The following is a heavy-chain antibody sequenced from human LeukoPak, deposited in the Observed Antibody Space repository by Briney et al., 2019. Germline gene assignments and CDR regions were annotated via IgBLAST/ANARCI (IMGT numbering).Heavy chain of an antibody. D-gene: IGHD6-19*01. CDR3: AKERSSGWPFDY. CDR1: GFTFSSYA. Sequence: GGSLRLSCAASGFTFSSYAMSWVRQAPGKGLEWVSGISGNGGKTHYADSVKGRFTISRDNSKNTLYLQVNSLRADDTAVYYCAKERSSGWPFDYWGQGTLVTVSS. J-gene: IGHJ4*02. CDR2: ISGNGGKT. V-gene: IGHV3-23*01.